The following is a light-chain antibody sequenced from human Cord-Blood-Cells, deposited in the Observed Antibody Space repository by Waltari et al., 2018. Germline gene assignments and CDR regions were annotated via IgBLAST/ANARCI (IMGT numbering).Light chain of an antibody. CDR1: QCLLYSSNNKNY. CDR3: QQYYSTPWT. V-gene: IGKV4-1*01. Sequence: DIVMTQSPDSLAVSLGERATINCKSSQCLLYSSNNKNYLAWYQQKPGQPPKLLIYWAATRESGVPDRFSGSGSGTDFTLTISSLQAEDVAVYYCQQYYSTPWTFGQGTKVEIK. J-gene: IGKJ1*01. CDR2: WAA.